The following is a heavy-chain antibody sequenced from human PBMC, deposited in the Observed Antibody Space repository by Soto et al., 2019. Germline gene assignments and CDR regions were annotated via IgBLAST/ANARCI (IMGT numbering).Heavy chain of an antibody. J-gene: IGHJ6*02. V-gene: IGHV3-23*01. D-gene: IGHD3-9*01. CDR3: AKERYYDMFTGYNHYHYAMDV. CDR2: VSGSGDYT. Sequence: EVQLLESGGGLVQPGGSLRLSCAASGFTFSSYAMSWVRQAPGKGLEWVSGVSGSGDYTFYADSVKGRLTISRDNSKITLDLQMNSLRAEDTAVYYCAKERYYDMFTGYNHYHYAMDVWGQGTTVTVSS. CDR1: GFTFSSYA.